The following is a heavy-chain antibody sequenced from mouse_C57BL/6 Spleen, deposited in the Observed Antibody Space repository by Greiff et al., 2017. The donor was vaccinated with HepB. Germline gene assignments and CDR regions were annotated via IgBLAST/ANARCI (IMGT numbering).Heavy chain of an antibody. CDR3: ARHRSDYLDY. V-gene: IGHV5-6*01. CDR2: ISSGGSYT. D-gene: IGHD1-3*01. Sequence: EVMLVESGGDLVKPGGSLKLSCAASGFTFSSYGMSWVRQTPDKRLEWVATISSGGSYTYYPDSVKGRFTISRDNAKNTLYLQRSSLKSEDTAMYYCARHRSDYLDYWGQGASVT. CDR1: GFTFSSYG. J-gene: IGHJ2*03.